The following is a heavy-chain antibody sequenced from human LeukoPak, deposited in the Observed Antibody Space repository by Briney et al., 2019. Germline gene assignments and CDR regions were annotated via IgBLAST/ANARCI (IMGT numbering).Heavy chain of an antibody. V-gene: IGHV4-59*01. CDR2: IYYSGST. CDR1: GGSISSYY. J-gene: IGHJ4*02. CDR3: AGGTPYDYVWGSYRFSSGFDY. Sequence: PSETLSLTCTVSGGSISSYYWSWIRQPPGKGLEWIGYIYYSGSTNYNPSLKSRVTISVETSKNQFSLKLSAVTAADTAGYYCAGGTPYDYVWGSYRFSSGFDYWGQGTLVTVSS. D-gene: IGHD3-16*02.